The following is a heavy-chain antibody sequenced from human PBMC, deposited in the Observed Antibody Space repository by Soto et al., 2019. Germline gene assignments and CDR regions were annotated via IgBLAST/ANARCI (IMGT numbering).Heavy chain of an antibody. CDR1: GASISGFY. Sequence: SETLSLTCTVSGASISGFYCTFIRKAAGKGLEWIGRIYATGTTDYNPSLKSRVMMSVDTSKKQFSLKLRSVTAADTAVYYCVRDGTKTLRDWFDPWGQGISVTVSS. J-gene: IGHJ5*02. V-gene: IGHV4-4*07. D-gene: IGHD1-1*01. CDR2: IYATGTT. CDR3: VRDGTKTLRDWFDP.